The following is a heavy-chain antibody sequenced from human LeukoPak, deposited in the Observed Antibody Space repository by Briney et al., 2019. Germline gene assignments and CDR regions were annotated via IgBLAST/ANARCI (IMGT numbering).Heavy chain of an antibody. Sequence: GGSMRLSCAASGFTFSDSYMTWVRQAPGKGVEWVAYISGSGHDINYSDSVKGRFTISRDNAKNSLYLQMNSLRAEDTAVYYCAREISGGGYGYYYYYMDVWGKGTTVTVSS. D-gene: IGHD5-18*01. V-gene: IGHV3-11*06. CDR2: ISGSGHDI. J-gene: IGHJ6*03. CDR3: AREISGGGYGYYYYYMDV. CDR1: GFTFSDSY.